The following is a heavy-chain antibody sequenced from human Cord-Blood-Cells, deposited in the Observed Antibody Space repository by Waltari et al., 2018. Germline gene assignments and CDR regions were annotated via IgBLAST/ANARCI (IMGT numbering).Heavy chain of an antibody. J-gene: IGHJ5*02. Sequence: EVQLVETGGGLIQPGGSLRLSCAASGFTVSSNYMSWVRQAPGKGVEWGSVIYSGGSTYYAHSVKGRFTISRDNAKNTLYHQMNSLRAEDTAVYYCARGPRGIAAAGTGWFDPWGQGTLVTVSS. CDR2: IYSGGST. D-gene: IGHD6-13*01. CDR3: ARGPRGIAAAGTGWFDP. CDR1: GFTVSSNY. V-gene: IGHV3-53*02.